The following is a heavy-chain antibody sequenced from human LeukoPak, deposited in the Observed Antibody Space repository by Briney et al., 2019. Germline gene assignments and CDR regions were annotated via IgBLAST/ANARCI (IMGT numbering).Heavy chain of an antibody. Sequence: VASVKVSCKTSGYTFPDYFIHWVRQAPGQGLEWMGRINANSGGTEYQQKFQGRVTMTRDTSISTAYVEVNWLISDDTAIYYCARDVSSTPNWEFDYWGQGTLVTVSS. CDR3: ARDVSSTPNWEFDY. V-gene: IGHV1-2*06. CDR1: GYTFPDYF. CDR2: INANSGGT. J-gene: IGHJ4*02. D-gene: IGHD1-26*01.